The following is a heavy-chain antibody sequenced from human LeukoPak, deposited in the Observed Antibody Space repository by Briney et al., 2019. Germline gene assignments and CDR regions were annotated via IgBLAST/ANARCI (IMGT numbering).Heavy chain of an antibody. CDR2: IYTSGST. D-gene: IGHD2-15*01. V-gene: IGHV4-4*07. CDR3: ARGLVVVVAAPVYYGMDV. CDR1: GGSISSYY. J-gene: IGHJ6*02. Sequence: SETLSLTCTVSGGSISSYYWSWIRQPAGKGLEWIGRIYTSGSTNYNPSLKSRVTMSVDTSKNQFSLKLSSVTAADTAVYYCARGLVVVVAAPVYYGMDVWGQGTTVTVSS.